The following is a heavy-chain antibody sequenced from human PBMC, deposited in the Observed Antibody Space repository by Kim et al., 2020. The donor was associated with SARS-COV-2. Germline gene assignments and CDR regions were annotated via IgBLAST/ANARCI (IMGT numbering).Heavy chain of an antibody. CDR2: ISWNSGSI. Sequence: GGSLRLSCAASGFTFDDYAMHWVRQAPGKGLEWVSGISWNSGSIGYADSVKGRFTISRDNAKNSLYLQMNSLRAEDTALYYCAKDFGPRKCSGGSCYYYYYYGMDVWGQGTTVTVSS. CDR3: AKDFGPRKCSGGSCYYYYYYGMDV. CDR1: GFTFDDYA. J-gene: IGHJ6*02. D-gene: IGHD2-15*01. V-gene: IGHV3-9*01.